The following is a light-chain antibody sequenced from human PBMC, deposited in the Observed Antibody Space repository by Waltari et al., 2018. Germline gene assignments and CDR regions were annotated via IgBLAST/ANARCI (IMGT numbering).Light chain of an antibody. CDR2: AAS. CDR1: QSVSTW. Sequence: DIQITQSPSTLSASIGDRVTITCRASQSVSTWLAWYQQKPGKAPKLLMYAASSLESGVPSRFSGSGAGTEFTLTINSLQPDDFATYYCQQLNSYPLTFGGGTKVQIK. V-gene: IGKV1-5*03. CDR3: QQLNSYPLT. J-gene: IGKJ4*01.